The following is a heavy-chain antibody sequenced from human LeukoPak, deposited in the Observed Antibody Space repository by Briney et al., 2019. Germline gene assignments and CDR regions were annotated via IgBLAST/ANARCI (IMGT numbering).Heavy chain of an antibody. CDR1: GGSISSYY. CDR2: IYTSGST. J-gene: IGHJ4*02. Sequence: TSETLSLTCTVSGGSISSYYWSWIRQPAGKGLEWIGRIYTSGSTNYNPSLKSRVTISVDKSKNQFSLKLSSVTAADTAVYYCAKDRSCTNNICHGDFDYWGQGTLVTVSS. V-gene: IGHV4-4*07. CDR3: AKDRSCTNNICHGDFDY. D-gene: IGHD2-8*01.